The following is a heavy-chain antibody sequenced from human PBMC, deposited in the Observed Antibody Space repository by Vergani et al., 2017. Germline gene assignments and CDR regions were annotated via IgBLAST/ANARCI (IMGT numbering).Heavy chain of an antibody. J-gene: IGHJ4*02. CDR1: GYTFTAYY. CDR3: AREPPLTRFFDC. V-gene: IGHV1-46*03. D-gene: IGHD4-11*01. Sequence: QVQLVQSGAEVGKPGASVKISCKASGYTFTAYYIHWVRQAPEQGLEWVGVISPDGFSTFYAQKFQGRVTITRDTSTSTVYVEVTSLRSDDTAVYYCAREPPLTRFFDCWGQGTLVTVSS. CDR2: ISPDGFST.